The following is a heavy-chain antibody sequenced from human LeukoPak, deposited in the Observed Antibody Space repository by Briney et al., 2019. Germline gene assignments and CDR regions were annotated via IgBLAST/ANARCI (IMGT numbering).Heavy chain of an antibody. CDR2: INPNRGGT. CDR3: PREDLGFWFDP. CDR1: GYTFTVYY. Sequence: ASVKVSCRASGYTFTVYYMHWVRQAPGQGVEWMGWINPNRGGTNYAQKFQGRVTMTRDTSIRTAYMELSRLRSDDTAVYYCPREDLGFWFDPWGQGTLVTVS. V-gene: IGHV1-2*02. J-gene: IGHJ5*02. D-gene: IGHD7-27*01.